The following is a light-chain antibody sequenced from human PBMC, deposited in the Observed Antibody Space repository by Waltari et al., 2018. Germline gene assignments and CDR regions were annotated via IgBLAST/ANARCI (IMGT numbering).Light chain of an antibody. Sequence: TLSCRATQSICTYLAWYQQKTGQAPRLLIYDASNRATGIPARFSGSGSGTDFTLTISSLEPEDFAVYHCQQGTTWLFGPGTKVEIK. CDR3: QQGTTWL. CDR2: DAS. V-gene: IGKV3-11*01. J-gene: IGKJ3*01. CDR1: QSICTY.